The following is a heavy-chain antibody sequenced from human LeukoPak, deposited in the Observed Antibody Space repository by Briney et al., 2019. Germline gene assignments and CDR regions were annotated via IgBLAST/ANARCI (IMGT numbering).Heavy chain of an antibody. CDR1: GGSISSYY. V-gene: IGHV4-59*01. D-gene: IGHD3-16*02. Sequence: SETLSLTCTVSGGSISSYYWSWIRQPPGKGLEWIGYIYYSGSTNYNPSLKSRVTISVDTSKNQFSLKLSSVTAADMAVYYCARGDIMITFGGVIVAYDYWGQGTLVTVSS. CDR2: IYYSGST. J-gene: IGHJ4*02. CDR3: ARGDIMITFGGVIVAYDY.